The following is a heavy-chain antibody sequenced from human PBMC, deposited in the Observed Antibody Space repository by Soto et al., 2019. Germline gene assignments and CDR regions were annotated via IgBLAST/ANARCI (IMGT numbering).Heavy chain of an antibody. CDR3: ARDLPPVDY. Sequence: QVQLVQSGAEVKKPGASVKVSCKASGYTFTSYAISWVRQAPGQGLEWMGWISAYNGNTNYAQKPQGRVTMTPDTSTSPGYLEPRSLRSDDTAVYYCARDLPPVDYWGQGTLVTVSS. CDR1: GYTFTSYA. CDR2: ISAYNGNT. J-gene: IGHJ4*02. V-gene: IGHV1-18*01.